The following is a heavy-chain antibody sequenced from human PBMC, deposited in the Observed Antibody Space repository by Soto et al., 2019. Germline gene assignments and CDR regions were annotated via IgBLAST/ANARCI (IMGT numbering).Heavy chain of an antibody. CDR3: ARTRPTVDIVLIDSLDI. V-gene: IGHV5-51*01. Sequence: GPALNVRWKGSEERFITYWTGWMSKMTGKGLEWMGIIYPGDSDTRYSPSFQGQVTISADKSISTAYLQWSSLKASDTAMYYCARTRPTVDIVLIDSLDIWGRGTMLTVSS. CDR1: EERFITYW. J-gene: IGHJ3*02. CDR2: IYPGDSDT. D-gene: IGHD2-8*01.